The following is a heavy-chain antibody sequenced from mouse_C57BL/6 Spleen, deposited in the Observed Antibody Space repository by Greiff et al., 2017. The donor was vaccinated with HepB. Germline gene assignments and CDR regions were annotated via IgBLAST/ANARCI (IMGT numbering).Heavy chain of an antibody. J-gene: IGHJ3*01. CDR1: GYSFTSYY. CDR2: IYPGSGNT. Sequence: QVQLQQSGPELVKPGASVKISCKASGYSFTSYYIHWVKQRPGQGLEWIGWIYPGSGNTKYNEKFKGKATLTADTSSSTAYMQLSSLTSEDSAVYYCARGATVVARGFAYWGQGTLVTVSA. CDR3: ARGATVVARGFAY. D-gene: IGHD1-1*01. V-gene: IGHV1-66*01.